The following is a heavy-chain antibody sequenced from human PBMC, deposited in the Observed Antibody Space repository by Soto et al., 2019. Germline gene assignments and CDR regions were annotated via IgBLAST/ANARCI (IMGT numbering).Heavy chain of an antibody. Sequence: ASVKVSCKASGYTFTSYYMHWVRQAPGQGLEWMGIINPSGGSTSYAQKFQGRVTMTRDTSTSTVYMELSSLRSEDTAVYYCAREVEYYYDSSGYYFDYWGQGTLVTVSS. V-gene: IGHV1-46*01. CDR1: GYTFTSYY. D-gene: IGHD3-22*01. CDR3: AREVEYYYDSSGYYFDY. CDR2: INPSGGST. J-gene: IGHJ4*02.